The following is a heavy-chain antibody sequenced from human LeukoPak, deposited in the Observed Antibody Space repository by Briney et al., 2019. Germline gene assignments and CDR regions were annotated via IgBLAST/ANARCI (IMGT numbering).Heavy chain of an antibody. CDR3: AAGTYSSSWPLDY. V-gene: IGHV3-23*01. J-gene: IGHJ4*02. D-gene: IGHD6-13*01. CDR2: ISGSGGST. Sequence: GGSLRLSCAASGFTFSSYAMSWVRQAPGKGLEWVSAISGSGGSTYYADSVKGRFTISRDNSKNTLYLQMNSLRAEDTAVYYCAAGTYSSSWPLDYWGQGTLVTVSS. CDR1: GFTFSSYA.